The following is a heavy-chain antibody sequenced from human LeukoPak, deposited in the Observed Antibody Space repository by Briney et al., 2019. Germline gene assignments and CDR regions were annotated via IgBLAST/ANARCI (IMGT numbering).Heavy chain of an antibody. J-gene: IGHJ5*02. Sequence: GASVKVSCKASGGTFSSYAISWVRRAPGQGLEWMGGIIPIFGTANYAQKFQGRVTITADESTSTAYMELSSLRSEDTAVYYCARGRIGYDSSGWFDPWGQGTLVTVSS. CDR3: ARGRIGYDSSGWFDP. V-gene: IGHV1-69*13. CDR2: IIPIFGTA. D-gene: IGHD3-22*01. CDR1: GGTFSSYA.